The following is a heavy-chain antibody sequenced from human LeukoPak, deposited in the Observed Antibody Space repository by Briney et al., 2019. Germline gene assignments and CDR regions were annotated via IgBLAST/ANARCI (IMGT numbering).Heavy chain of an antibody. CDR1: GGSISSYY. Sequence: PSETLSLTCTVSGGSISSYYLSWIRQPPGKGLEWIGYIYYSGSTNYNPSLKSRVTISVDTSKNQFSLKLSSVTAADTAVYYCARVKEGYSYGYGDYYYYYMDVWGKGTTVTVSS. J-gene: IGHJ6*03. D-gene: IGHD5-18*01. CDR2: IYYSGST. V-gene: IGHV4-59*01. CDR3: ARVKEGYSYGYGDYYYYYMDV.